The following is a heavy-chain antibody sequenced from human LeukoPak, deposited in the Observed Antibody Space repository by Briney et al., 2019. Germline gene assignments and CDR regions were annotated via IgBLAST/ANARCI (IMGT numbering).Heavy chain of an antibody. D-gene: IGHD4-17*01. V-gene: IGHV3-48*01. CDR2: ISSSSNTI. CDR1: GFTFSGYS. Sequence: GGSLRLSCAASGFTFSGYSMNWVRQAPGKGLEWVSYISSSSNTIHYADSVKGRFTISRDNSKNTLYLQMNSLRAEDTAVYYCAKAKRTVTTFYWAFDYWGQGTLVTVSS. CDR3: AKAKRTVTTFYWAFDY. J-gene: IGHJ4*02.